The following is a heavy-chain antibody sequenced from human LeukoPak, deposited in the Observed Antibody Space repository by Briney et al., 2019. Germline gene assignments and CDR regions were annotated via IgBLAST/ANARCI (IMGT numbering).Heavy chain of an antibody. J-gene: IGHJ4*02. CDR1: GFTVSGNY. D-gene: IGHD2-15*01. V-gene: IGHV3-66*01. CDR2: IYTCGNT. CDR3: ARDGRRGPDCNGGGCYFVPGQ. Sequence: GGSLRLSCAASGFTVSGNYMSWVRQAPGRGLEWVSVIYTCGNTYYADSVKGRFTISRDSSKNTLYLQMNSLRGEDTAVYYCARDGRRGPDCNGGGCYFVPGQWGQGTVVTVSS.